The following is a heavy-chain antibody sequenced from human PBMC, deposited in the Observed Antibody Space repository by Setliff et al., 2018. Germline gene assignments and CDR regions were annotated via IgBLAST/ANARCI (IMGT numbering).Heavy chain of an antibody. CDR3: ARTCSGSGCYAGLES. CDR2: IWHDGGNK. Sequence: PGGSLRLSCAASGFTFSNYRMHWVRQAPGKGLEWVAVIWHDGGNKYHADSVKGRFTISRDNSKNTLYLQMNSLRPEDTAVYYCARTCSGSGCYAGLESWGQGTPVTVPS. J-gene: IGHJ4*02. CDR1: GFTFSNYR. D-gene: IGHD2-15*01. V-gene: IGHV3-33*08.